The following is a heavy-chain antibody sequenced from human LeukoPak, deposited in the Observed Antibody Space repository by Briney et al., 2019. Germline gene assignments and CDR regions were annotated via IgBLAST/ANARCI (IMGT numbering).Heavy chain of an antibody. CDR1: GYTFTGYY. CDR3: ARAVATTLPFDY. Sequence: ASVKVSCKASGYTFTGYYMHWVRQAPGQGLQWMGWINPNSGGTNYAQKFQGWVTMTRDTSISTAYMELSRLRSDDTAVYYCARAVATTLPFDYWGQGTLVTVSS. V-gene: IGHV1-2*04. CDR2: INPNSGGT. J-gene: IGHJ4*02. D-gene: IGHD5-12*01.